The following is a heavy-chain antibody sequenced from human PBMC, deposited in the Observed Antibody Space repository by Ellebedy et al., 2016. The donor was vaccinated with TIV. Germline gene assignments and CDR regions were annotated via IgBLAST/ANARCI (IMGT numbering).Heavy chain of an antibody. CDR2: IGDSGVST. CDR3: ARDLSRNGYSSGWYQYNYYYYGMDV. V-gene: IGHV3-23*01. J-gene: IGHJ6*02. CDR1: GFTFSDYA. D-gene: IGHD6-19*01. Sequence: GESLKISCAASGFTFSDYAMSWVRQAPGQGLEWVSAIGDSGVSTYYVDSVKGRFTISRDNAKNSLYLQMNSLRAEDTAVYYCARDLSRNGYSSGWYQYNYYYYGMDVWGQGTTVTVSS.